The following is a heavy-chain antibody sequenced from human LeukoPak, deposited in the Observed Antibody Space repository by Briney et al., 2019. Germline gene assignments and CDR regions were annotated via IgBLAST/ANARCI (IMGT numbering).Heavy chain of an antibody. CDR2: ISWNSGSI. CDR1: GFTFDDYA. Sequence: PGRSLRLSCAASGFTFDDYAVHWVRQAPGKGLEWVSGISWNSGSIGYADSVKGRFTISRDNAKNSLYLQMNSLRAEDTALYYCAHGFFDYWGQGTLVTVSS. J-gene: IGHJ4*02. CDR3: AHGFFDY. D-gene: IGHD2-2*03. V-gene: IGHV3-9*01.